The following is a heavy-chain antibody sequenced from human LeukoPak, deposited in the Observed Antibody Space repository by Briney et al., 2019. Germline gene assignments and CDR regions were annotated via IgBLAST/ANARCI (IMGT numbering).Heavy chain of an antibody. CDR3: AKQGAARQDYYMDV. Sequence: ASVKVSCKASGDSFSSYAITWVRQAPGQGPEWLGRIIPIFGTANYPQKFQGRVTITADILSSTAYIEMTNLTSDDTAVYFCAKQGAARQDYYMDVWGNGTTVSVS. D-gene: IGHD5-18*01. CDR1: GDSFSSYA. J-gene: IGHJ6*03. V-gene: IGHV1-69*06. CDR2: IIPIFGTA.